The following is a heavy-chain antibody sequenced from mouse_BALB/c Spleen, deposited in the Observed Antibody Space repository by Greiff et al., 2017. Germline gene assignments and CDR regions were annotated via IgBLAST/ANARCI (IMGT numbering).Heavy chain of an antibody. J-gene: IGHJ3*01. D-gene: IGHD2-4*01. CDR1: GFTFSSFG. Sequence: EVHLVESGGDLVKPGGSLKLSCAASGFTFSSFGMHWVRQAPEKGLEWVAYISSGSSTIYYADTVKGRFTISRDNPKNTLFLQMTSLRSEDTAMYYCAKIYYDYGGFAYWGQGTLVTVSA. V-gene: IGHV5-17*02. CDR3: AKIYYDYGGFAY. CDR2: ISSGSSTI.